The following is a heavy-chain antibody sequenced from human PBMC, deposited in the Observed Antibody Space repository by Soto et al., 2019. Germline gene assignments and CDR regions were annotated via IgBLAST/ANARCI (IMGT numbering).Heavy chain of an antibody. Sequence: QLQLVQSEGEVKKPGASVKISCRASGYTFTSYAINWVRQAPGQGLEWMGWISAHRGNTNYAQKVQGRVTMTTDTSTSTAYMELRSLRSDDTSIYYCARIAASGIVHDFDFWGQGTLVTVSS. CDR2: ISAHRGNT. V-gene: IGHV1-18*01. D-gene: IGHD6-13*01. CDR3: ARIAASGIVHDFDF. CDR1: GYTFTSYA. J-gene: IGHJ4*02.